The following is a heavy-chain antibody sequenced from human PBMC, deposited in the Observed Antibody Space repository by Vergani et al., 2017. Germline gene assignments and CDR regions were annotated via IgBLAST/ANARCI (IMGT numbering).Heavy chain of an antibody. V-gene: IGHV3-48*04. Sequence: EVQLVESGGGLVQPGGSLRLSCAASGFTFSSYSMNWVRQAPGKGLEWVSYISSSSSTIYYADSVKGRFTISRDNAKNSLYLQMNSLRAEDTAVYYCARDLNPGGDYRPRNDASDIWGQGTMVTVSS. CDR2: ISSSSSTI. CDR1: GFTFSSYS. J-gene: IGHJ3*02. D-gene: IGHD4-17*01. CDR3: ARDLNPGGDYRPRNDASDI.